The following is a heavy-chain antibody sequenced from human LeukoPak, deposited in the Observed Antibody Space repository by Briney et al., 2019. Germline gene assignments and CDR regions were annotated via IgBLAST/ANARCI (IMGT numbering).Heavy chain of an antibody. Sequence: PSETLSLTCTVSGGSISSYFWSWIRQPAGKGLEWIGRIYTSGSTDYNPSLKSRVTMSVDTSKNQFSLKLNSVTAADTAVYYCAGGPRNRYWYRIEYLGQGTPATVSS. CDR1: GGSISSYF. CDR3: AGGPRNRYWYRIEY. J-gene: IGHJ4*01. D-gene: IGHD2-8*02. CDR2: IYTSGST. V-gene: IGHV4-4*07.